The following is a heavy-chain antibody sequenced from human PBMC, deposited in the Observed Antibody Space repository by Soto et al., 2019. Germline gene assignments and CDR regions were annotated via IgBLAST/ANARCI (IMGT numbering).Heavy chain of an antibody. CDR1: GYTFTSYY. Sequence: GASVKVSCKASGYTFTSYYMHWVRQAPGQGLEWMGIINPSGGSTSYAQKFQGRVTMTRDTSTSTVYMELSSLRSEDTAVYYCARNKDVVVPAAMGYYYYYYMDVWGKGTTVTVSS. CDR3: ARNKDVVVPAAMGYYYYYYMDV. V-gene: IGHV1-46*03. CDR2: INPSGGST. D-gene: IGHD2-2*01. J-gene: IGHJ6*03.